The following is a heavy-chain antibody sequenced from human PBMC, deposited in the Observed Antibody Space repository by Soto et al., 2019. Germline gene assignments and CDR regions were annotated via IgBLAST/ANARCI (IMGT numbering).Heavy chain of an antibody. V-gene: IGHV1-69*04. CDR2: IIPILGIA. J-gene: IGHJ5*02. CDR3: ARDLKGKKAAEPFDP. D-gene: IGHD6-13*01. CDR1: GGTFSSYT. Sequence: SVKVSCKASGGTFSSYTISWVRQAPGQGLEWMGRIIPILGIANYAQKFQGRVTITADKSTSTAYMELSSLRSEDTAVYYFARDLKGKKAAEPFDPWGQGTLVTVSS.